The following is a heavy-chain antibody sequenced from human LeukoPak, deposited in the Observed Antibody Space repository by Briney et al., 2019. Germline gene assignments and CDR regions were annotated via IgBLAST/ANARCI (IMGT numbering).Heavy chain of an antibody. V-gene: IGHV3-23*01. D-gene: IGHD5-18*01. Sequence: PGGSLRLSCAASGFTFSSYAMSWVRQAPGKGLEWVSAISGDGGSTYYADSVKGRFTISRDNSENTLYLQVNSLRAEDTAVYYCAKFRYSYGFDYWGQGMLVTVSS. CDR2: ISGDGGST. CDR1: GFTFSSYA. J-gene: IGHJ4*02. CDR3: AKFRYSYGFDY.